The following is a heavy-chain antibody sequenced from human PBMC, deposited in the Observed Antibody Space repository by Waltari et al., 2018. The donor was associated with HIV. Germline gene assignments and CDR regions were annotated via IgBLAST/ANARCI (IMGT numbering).Heavy chain of an antibody. CDR1: GGSISGGYG. J-gene: IGHJ2*01. CDR3: ARLGRNSIWSLGWYFDL. Sequence: QLQLQESGPGLVKPSETLSLTCAVSGGSISGGYGWRWIRQPPGKGLEWIGHVFVNIGSTYYNPSLKSRVTISTDTSKTQFSLKLNSVTAADTAVYYCARLGRNSIWSLGWYFDLWGPGTPITISS. CDR2: VFVNIGST. D-gene: IGHD6-6*01. V-gene: IGHV4-38-2*01.